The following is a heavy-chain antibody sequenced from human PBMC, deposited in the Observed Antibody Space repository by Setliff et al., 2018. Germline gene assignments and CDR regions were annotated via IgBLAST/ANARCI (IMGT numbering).Heavy chain of an antibody. CDR1: GYTLSNSI. D-gene: IGHD2-8*01. V-gene: IGHV1-18*01. CDR3: LRLVRYCTKIACQRLSGGDF. J-gene: IGHJ4*02. CDR2: ISAYNGKT. Sequence: ASVKVSCKASGYTLSNSILSWVRQAPGQGLEWVGWISAYNGKTYSAQKFQDRVTLTTHTSTNMGYLELRDLRSDDTAVYYCLRLVRYCTKIACQRLSGGDFWGQGTLVTVSS.